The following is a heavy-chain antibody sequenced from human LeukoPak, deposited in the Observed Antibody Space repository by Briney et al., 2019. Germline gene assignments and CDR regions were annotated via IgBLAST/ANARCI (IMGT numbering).Heavy chain of an antibody. CDR3: ARDIEAFDI. D-gene: IGHD3-16*02. CDR1: GFTFSSYW. V-gene: IGHV3-7*01. Sequence: PGGSLRLSCAASGFTFSSYWMSWVRQAPGKGLEGVAYIKRDGSEKYYVDSVKGRFTISRDNAKNSLYLQMNSLRAEDTAVYYCARDIEAFDIWGQRTMVTVSS. CDR2: IKRDGSEK. J-gene: IGHJ3*02.